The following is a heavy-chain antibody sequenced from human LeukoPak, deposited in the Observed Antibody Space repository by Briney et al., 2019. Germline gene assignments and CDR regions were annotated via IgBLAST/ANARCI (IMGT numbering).Heavy chain of an antibody. CDR1: GFAFSDYW. CDR2: INLGGSAK. V-gene: IGHV3-7*03. D-gene: IGHD7-27*01. Sequence: GGSLRLSCSASGFAFSDYWMNWVRQAPGKGPEWVANINLGGSAKLYVDSVKGRCTISRDNAKNSLYLQMNSPRVEDTAVYYCAAWGLHNYWGRGTLVTVSS. CDR3: AAWGLHNY. J-gene: IGHJ4*02.